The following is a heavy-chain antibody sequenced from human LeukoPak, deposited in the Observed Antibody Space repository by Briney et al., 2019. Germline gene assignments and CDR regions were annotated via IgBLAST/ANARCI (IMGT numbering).Heavy chain of an antibody. D-gene: IGHD6-6*01. J-gene: IGHJ4*02. CDR2: ISYDGSNK. CDR1: GFTFSSYA. CDR3: ARLGDRQVLGN. V-gene: IGHV3-30-3*01. Sequence: GGSLRLSCAASGFTFSSYAMHWVRQAPGKGLEWVAVISYDGSNKYYADSVRGRFTISRDNSKNTLYPQMNSLRAEDTAVYYCARLGDRQVLGNWGQGTLVTVSS.